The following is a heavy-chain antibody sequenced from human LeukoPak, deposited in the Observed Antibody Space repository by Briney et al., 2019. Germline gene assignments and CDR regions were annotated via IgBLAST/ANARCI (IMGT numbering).Heavy chain of an antibody. V-gene: IGHV4-34*01. CDR3: ARDQLGNNY. CDR2: INHSGTT. CDR1: GGSLSNYY. Sequence: PSETLSLTCAVYGGSLSNYYWSWIRQPPGKGLEWIAEINHSGTTNYNPSLKSRVTISVDTSKNQFSLKLNSVTAADTAVYYCARDQLGNNYWGQGTLVTVSS. D-gene: IGHD1-1*01. J-gene: IGHJ4*02.